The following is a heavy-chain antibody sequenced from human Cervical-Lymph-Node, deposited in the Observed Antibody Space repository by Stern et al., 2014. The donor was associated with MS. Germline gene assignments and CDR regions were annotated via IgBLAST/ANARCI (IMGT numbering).Heavy chain of an antibody. Sequence: VQLVGSGAEVKKPGASVKVSCKASGYSFTSHYMHWVRQAPGQGLEWVGIISPSGDSASYAQKLQGRVTMTRDTSTSTVYMELSSLRSEDTAVYYCASGTGSKRPTGNYWGQGTLVTVSS. D-gene: IGHD3/OR15-3a*01. J-gene: IGHJ4*02. CDR1: GYSFTSHY. CDR2: ISPSGDSA. CDR3: ASGTGSKRPTGNY. V-gene: IGHV1-46*01.